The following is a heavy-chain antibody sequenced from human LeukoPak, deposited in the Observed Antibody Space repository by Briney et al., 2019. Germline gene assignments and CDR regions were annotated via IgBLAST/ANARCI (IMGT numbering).Heavy chain of an antibody. V-gene: IGHV3-33*06. CDR2: IWYDGSNK. CDR1: GFTLSSYG. D-gene: IGHD6-13*01. J-gene: IGHJ4*02. CDR3: AKSLVGSRIAAAQH. Sequence: GRSLRLSCAASGFTLSSYGMHWVRQAPGKGLEWVAVIWYDGSNKYYADSVKGRFTISRDNSKNTLYLQMNSLRAEDTAVYYCAKSLVGSRIAAAQHWGQGTLVTVSS.